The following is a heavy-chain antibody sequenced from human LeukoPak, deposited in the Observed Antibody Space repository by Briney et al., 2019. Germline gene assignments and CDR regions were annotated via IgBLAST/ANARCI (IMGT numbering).Heavy chain of an antibody. V-gene: IGHV3-30*02. CDR1: GFTFSRCD. J-gene: IGHJ4*02. CDR2: VLYDGSLK. CDR3: ARGTRVFDY. Sequence: PGGSLRLSCAASGFTFSRCDMHWVRQAPGEGLEWVAFVLYDGSLKYYADSVRGRVTISRDNSKNTLYLQMNSLRAEDTAVYYCARGTRVFDYWGQGTLVTVSS.